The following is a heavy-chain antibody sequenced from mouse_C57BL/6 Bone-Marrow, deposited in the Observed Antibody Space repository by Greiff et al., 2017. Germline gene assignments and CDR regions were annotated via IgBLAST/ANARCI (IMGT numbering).Heavy chain of an antibody. CDR3: ARNEGGNHGYFDV. Sequence: VKVVESGPGLVAPSQSLSITCTVSGFSLTSYAISWVRQPPGKGLEWLGVIWTGGGTNYNSALKSRLSISKDNSKSQVFLKMNSLQTDDTARYYCARNEGGNHGYFDVWGTGTTVTVSS. V-gene: IGHV2-9-1*01. CDR1: GFSLTSYA. CDR2: IWTGGGT. J-gene: IGHJ1*03. D-gene: IGHD2-1*01.